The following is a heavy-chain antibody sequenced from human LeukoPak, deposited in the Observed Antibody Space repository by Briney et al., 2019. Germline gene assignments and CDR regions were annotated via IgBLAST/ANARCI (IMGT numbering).Heavy chain of an antibody. J-gene: IGHJ6*04. V-gene: IGHV4-34*01. D-gene: IGHD2-15*01. CDR3: ARGVPASRYYYYYGMDV. CDR1: GGSFSGYY. CDR2: INHSGST. Sequence: PSETLSLTCAVYGGSFSGYYWSWIRQPPGKGLEWTGEINHSGSTNYNPSLKSRVTISVDTSKNQFSLKLSSVTAADTAVYYCARGVPASRYYYYYGMDVWGKGTTVTVSS.